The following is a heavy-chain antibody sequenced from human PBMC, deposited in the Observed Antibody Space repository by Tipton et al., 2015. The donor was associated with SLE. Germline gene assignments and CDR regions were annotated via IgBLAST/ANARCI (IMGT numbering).Heavy chain of an antibody. CDR1: GFTFSSYA. D-gene: IGHD3-10*01. CDR3: AKGALWFGELEY. V-gene: IGHV3-64D*06. J-gene: IGHJ4*02. Sequence: SLRLSCAASGFTFSSYAMHWVRQAPGKGLEYVSAISSNGGSTYYADSVKGRFTISRDNSKNTLYLQMSSLRAEDTAVYYCAKGALWFGELEYWGQGTLVTVSS. CDR2: ISSNGGST.